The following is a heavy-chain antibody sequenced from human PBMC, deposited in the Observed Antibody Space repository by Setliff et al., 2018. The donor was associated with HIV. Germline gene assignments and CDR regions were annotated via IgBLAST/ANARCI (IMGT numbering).Heavy chain of an antibody. V-gene: IGHV4-4*07. CDR3: VRDDYGYNGKGFDY. D-gene: IGHD4-17*01. CDR1: GGSIGGFY. Sequence: SETLSLTCTVSGGSIGGFYWNWIRQSAGKGLEWIGRIYTSGSTNYNPSLKSRVTMSVDTSNNQISLRLSSVTAADTAMYYCVRDDYGYNGKGFDYWGPGTLVTVSS. CDR2: IYTSGST. J-gene: IGHJ4*02.